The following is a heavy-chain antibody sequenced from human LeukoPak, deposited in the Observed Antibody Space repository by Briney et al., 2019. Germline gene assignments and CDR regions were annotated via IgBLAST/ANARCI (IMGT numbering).Heavy chain of an antibody. J-gene: IGHJ6*04. Sequence: ASVKVSCKASGYTFTGYYMHWVRQAPGQGLEWMGWINPNSGGTNYAQKFQGRVTMTRDTSISTAYMELSRLRSDDTAVYYCARPRGTADYYYYGMDVWGKGTTVTVSS. V-gene: IGHV1-2*02. D-gene: IGHD1-26*01. CDR3: ARPRGTADYYYYGMDV. CDR2: INPNSGGT. CDR1: GYTFTGYY.